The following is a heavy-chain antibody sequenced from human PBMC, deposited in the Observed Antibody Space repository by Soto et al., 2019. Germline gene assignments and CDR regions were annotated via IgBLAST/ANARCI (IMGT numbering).Heavy chain of an antibody. D-gene: IGHD4-17*01. CDR1: GFSLSTSGVG. J-gene: IGHJ4*02. V-gene: IGHV2-5*02. Sequence: QITLKESGPTLVKPTQTLTLTCTLSGFSLSTSGVGVGWIRQSPGKALEWLAVIYWDDVKHYSPSLERRLTITKDTSESEVALTMTNMDPVDTATYYCARKGSGDYALDYWGQGIVVTVSS. CDR2: IYWDDVK. CDR3: ARKGSGDYALDY.